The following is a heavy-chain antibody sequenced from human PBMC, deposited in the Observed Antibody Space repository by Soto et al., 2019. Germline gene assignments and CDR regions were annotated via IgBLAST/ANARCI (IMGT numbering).Heavy chain of an antibody. CDR1: GYSFTSYY. D-gene: IGHD3-22*01. CDR2: INPIGGST. V-gene: IGHV1-46*01. J-gene: IGHJ4*02. Sequence: ASVKVSCKASGYSFTSYYIHWVRQAPGQGLEWMGIINPIGGSTTYAQKFQGRVTMTTDTSTSTVYMELSSLRSEDTAVYYCARGYYDSVFWGQGTLVTVSS. CDR3: ARGYYDSVF.